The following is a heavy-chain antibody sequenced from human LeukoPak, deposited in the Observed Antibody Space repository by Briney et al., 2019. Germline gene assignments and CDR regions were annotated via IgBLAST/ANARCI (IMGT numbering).Heavy chain of an antibody. J-gene: IGHJ6*04. Sequence: PGGSLRLFCAASGFTFSSHAMSWVRQAPGKGLEWVSAISGSGGRTYYADSVKGRFTSSRDNSKNMVSLQMNSLRAEDTAVYYCTKDQGLLWFGELNVWGKGATVTVSS. CDR3: TKDQGLLWFGELNV. CDR1: GFTFSSHA. D-gene: IGHD3-10*01. CDR2: ISGSGGRT. V-gene: IGHV3-23*01.